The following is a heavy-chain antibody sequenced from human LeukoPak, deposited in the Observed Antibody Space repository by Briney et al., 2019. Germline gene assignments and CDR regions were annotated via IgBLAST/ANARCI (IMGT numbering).Heavy chain of an antibody. CDR3: TRGVQLGRRYYNWFDP. D-gene: IGHD1-1*01. Sequence: ASVKVSCKASGYTFTGYYIHWVRQAPGQGLEWMGMINPSRGSTSYAQKFQGGLTMTRDTSTSTVYMELSSLRSEDTAVYYCTRGVQLGRRYYNWFDPWGQGTLVTVSS. CDR1: GYTFTGYY. J-gene: IGHJ5*02. V-gene: IGHV1-46*01. CDR2: INPSRGST.